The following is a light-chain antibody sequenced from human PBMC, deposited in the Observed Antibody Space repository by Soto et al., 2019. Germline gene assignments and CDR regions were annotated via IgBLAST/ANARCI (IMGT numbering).Light chain of an antibody. CDR2: DVS. Sequence: QSALTQPRSVSASPGQSVTISCTGSSTDVSGYNYVSWYQQHPGQAPKLMIYDVSKRPSGVPDRFSGSKSGNTASLTISGLQAEDEADYYCCSYAGSYTWVFGGGTKVTVL. J-gene: IGLJ3*02. V-gene: IGLV2-11*01. CDR3: CSYAGSYTWV. CDR1: STDVSGYNY.